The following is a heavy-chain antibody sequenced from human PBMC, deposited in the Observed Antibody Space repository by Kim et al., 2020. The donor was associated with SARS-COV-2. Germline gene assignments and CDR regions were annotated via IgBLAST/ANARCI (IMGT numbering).Heavy chain of an antibody. CDR2: INSDGSST. D-gene: IGHD6-19*01. Sequence: GGSLRLSCAASGFTFSSYWMHWVRQAPGKGLVWVSRINSDGSSTSYADSVKGRFTISRDNAKNTLYLQMNSLRAEDTAVYYCARAIAVAVPFDYWGQGTLVTVSS. V-gene: IGHV3-74*01. CDR3: ARAIAVAVPFDY. J-gene: IGHJ4*02. CDR1: GFTFSSYW.